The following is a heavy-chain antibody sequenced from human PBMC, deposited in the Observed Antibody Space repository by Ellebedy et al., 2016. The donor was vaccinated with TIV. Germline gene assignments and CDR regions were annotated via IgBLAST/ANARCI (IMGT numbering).Heavy chain of an antibody. V-gene: IGHV3-23*01. D-gene: IGHD6-19*01. CDR1: GFTFSSYA. CDR3: AAGRIAVAGGFDY. Sequence: GGSLRLSXAASGFTFSSYAMSWVRQAPGKGLEWVSAISGSGGSTYYADSVKGRFTISRDNSKNTLYLQMNSLRAEDTAVYYCAAGRIAVAGGFDYWGQGTLVTVSS. CDR2: ISGSGGST. J-gene: IGHJ4*02.